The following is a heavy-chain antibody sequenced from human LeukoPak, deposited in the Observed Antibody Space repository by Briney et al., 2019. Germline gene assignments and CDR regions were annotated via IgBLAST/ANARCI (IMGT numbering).Heavy chain of an antibody. D-gene: IGHD3-22*01. CDR1: GFTFSSYA. J-gene: IGHJ4*02. V-gene: IGHV3-23*01. Sequence: GGSLRLSCAASGFTFSSYAMSWVRQAPGKGLEWVSAITSSGGSTYYVDSVEGRFTISRDNSKNTLYLQVNSLRAEDTAVYYCAKRYYYDNSGLWDSWGQGTLVTVSS. CDR3: AKRYYYDNSGLWDS. CDR2: ITSSGGST.